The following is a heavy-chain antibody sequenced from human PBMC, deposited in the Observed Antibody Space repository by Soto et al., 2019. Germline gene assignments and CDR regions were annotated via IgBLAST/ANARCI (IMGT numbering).Heavy chain of an antibody. V-gene: IGHV4-34*01. CDR1: GGSFSGYY. CDR2: INHSGST. J-gene: IGHJ3*02. D-gene: IGHD1-26*01. Sequence: SETLSLTCAVYGGSFSGYYWSWIRQPPGKGLEWIGEINHSGSTNYNPSLKSRVTISVDTSKNQFSLKLSSVTAADTAVYYCARVNSGSYRHDAFDIWGQGTMVTVSS. CDR3: ARVNSGSYRHDAFDI.